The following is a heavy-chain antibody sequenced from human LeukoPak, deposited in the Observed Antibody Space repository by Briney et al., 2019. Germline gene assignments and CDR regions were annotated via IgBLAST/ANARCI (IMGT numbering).Heavy chain of an antibody. Sequence: GESLKISCKGSGYIFTNYWIAWVRQMPGKGLEWMGIIYPGDSDTRYSPSFQGQITISTDKSISTAYLEWSSLKASDSAMYYCARVGGCSFITCLPPYYYDYYMDVWGKGTTVTVSS. V-gene: IGHV5-51*01. CDR1: GYIFTNYW. D-gene: IGHD2-15*01. CDR3: ARVGGCSFITCLPPYYYDYYMDV. CDR2: IYPGDSDT. J-gene: IGHJ6*03.